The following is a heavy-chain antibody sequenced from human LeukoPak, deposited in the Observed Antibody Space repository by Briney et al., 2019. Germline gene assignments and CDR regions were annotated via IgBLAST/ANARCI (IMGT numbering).Heavy chain of an antibody. Sequence: GTSLRLSCVASGITFSNYGMHWVRQAPGKGLEWVAVVWYDGSKTYSADSVKGRITISRDDSKNTLYLQMNSLRAEDTAVYYCARGVDYYGSSGTIDYWGQGTLVTVSS. V-gene: IGHV3-33*01. J-gene: IGHJ4*02. CDR3: ARGVDYYGSSGTIDY. CDR1: GITFSNYG. CDR2: VWYDGSKT. D-gene: IGHD3-22*01.